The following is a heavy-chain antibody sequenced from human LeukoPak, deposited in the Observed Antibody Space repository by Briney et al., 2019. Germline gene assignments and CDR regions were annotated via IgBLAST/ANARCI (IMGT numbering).Heavy chain of an antibody. J-gene: IGHJ2*01. V-gene: IGHV1-69*05. CDR2: IIPIFGTA. CDR3: ARAPPRLWYFDL. CDR1: GGTFSSYA. Sequence: GASVKVSCKASGGTFSSYAISWVRQAPGQGLEWMGGIIPIFGTANYAQKFQGRVTITTDESTSTAYMELSSLRSDDTAVYYCARAPPRLWYFDLWGRGTLVTVSS.